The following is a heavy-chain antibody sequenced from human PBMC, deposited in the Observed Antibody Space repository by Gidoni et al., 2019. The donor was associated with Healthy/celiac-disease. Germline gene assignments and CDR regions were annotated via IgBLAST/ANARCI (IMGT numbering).Heavy chain of an antibody. CDR2: IYPGDSDT. J-gene: IGHJ4*02. CDR1: GYSFTSYW. D-gene: IGHD2-15*01. V-gene: IGHV5-51*01. Sequence: EVQLVQSGAEVKKPGESLNISCNGSGYSFTSYWIGWVRQMPGKGLEWMGIIYPGDSDTRYSPSFQGQVTISADKSISTAYLQWSSLKASDTAMYYCAIHKDLVGYGGSIDYWGQGTLVTVSS. CDR3: AIHKDLVGYGGSIDY.